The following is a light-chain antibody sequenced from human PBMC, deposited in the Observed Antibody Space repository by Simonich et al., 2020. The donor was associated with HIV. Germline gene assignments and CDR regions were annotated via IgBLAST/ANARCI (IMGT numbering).Light chain of an antibody. J-gene: IGKJ1*01. V-gene: IGKV1-8*01. Sequence: AIRMTQSPSSLSASTGDRVTITCRASQGISSYLAGYQQKPGKAPKLLIYAASTLQSWVPSRFSGSGSGTDFTLTISCLQSEDFATYYCQQYYSYPWTFGQGTKVEIK. CDR2: AAS. CDR1: QGISSY. CDR3: QQYYSYPWT.